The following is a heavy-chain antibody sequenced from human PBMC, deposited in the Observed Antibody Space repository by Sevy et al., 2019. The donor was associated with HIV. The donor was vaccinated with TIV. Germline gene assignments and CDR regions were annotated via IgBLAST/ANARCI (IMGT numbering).Heavy chain of an antibody. CDR2: ISGSGTRT. CDR3: AKGGGGHYDPDEIGYYFYYYNIDV. V-gene: IGHV3-23*01. D-gene: IGHD3-22*01. J-gene: IGHJ6*03. Sequence: GGSLRISCAVSGFSFDSYGMTWVRQAPGKGLEWVSGISGSGTRTYYADSVKGRFSISRDNSKNRLYLQMNSLRSEDTALYYWAKGGGGHYDPDEIGYYFYYYNIDVWGKGTTVTVSS. CDR1: GFSFDSYG.